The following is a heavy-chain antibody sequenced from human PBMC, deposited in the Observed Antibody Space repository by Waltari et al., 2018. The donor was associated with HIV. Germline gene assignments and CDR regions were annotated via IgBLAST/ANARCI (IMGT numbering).Heavy chain of an antibody. J-gene: IGHJ4*02. Sequence: QVQLQQWGAGLLKPSETLSPTCAVYGGHFSDSYWSWIRQPPGKGLEWIGELNHSGSTNYNPSLNSRVTISVDTSKNQFSLKLSSVTAADTAVYYCARGGNYYRSGSYYKLDYWGLGTLVTVSS. D-gene: IGHD3-10*01. V-gene: IGHV4-34*01. CDR1: GGHFSDSY. CDR3: ARGGNYYRSGSYYKLDY. CDR2: LNHSGST.